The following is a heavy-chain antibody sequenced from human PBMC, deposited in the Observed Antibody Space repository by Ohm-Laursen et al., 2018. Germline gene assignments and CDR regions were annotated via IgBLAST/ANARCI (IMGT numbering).Heavy chain of an antibody. CDR3: ARDRVVVAATLDY. CDR1: GFTFDDYA. CDR2: ISWNSGSI. J-gene: IGHJ4*02. Sequence: SLRLSCAASGFTFDDYAMHWVRQAPGKGLEWVSGISWNSGSIGYADSVKGRFTISRDNAKNSLYLQMNSLRAEDTAVYYCARDRVVVAATLDYWGQGTLVTVSS. D-gene: IGHD2-15*01. V-gene: IGHV3-9*01.